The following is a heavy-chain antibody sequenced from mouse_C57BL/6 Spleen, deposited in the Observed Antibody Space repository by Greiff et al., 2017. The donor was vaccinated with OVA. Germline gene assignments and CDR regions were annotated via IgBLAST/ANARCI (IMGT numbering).Heavy chain of an antibody. D-gene: IGHD1-1*01. CDR2: IDPSDSYT. V-gene: IGHV1-50*01. CDR3: ARSTVVAPRYFDV. CDR1: GYTFTSYW. J-gene: IGHJ1*03. Sequence: VQLQQPGAELVKPGASVKLSCKASGYTFTSYWMQWVKQRPGQGLEWIGEIDPSDSYTNYNQKFKGKATLTVDTSSSTAYMQLSSLTSEDSAVYYCARSTVVAPRYFDVWGTGTTVTVSS.